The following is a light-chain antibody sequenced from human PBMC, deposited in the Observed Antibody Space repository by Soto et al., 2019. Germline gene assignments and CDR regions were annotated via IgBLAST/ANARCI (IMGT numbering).Light chain of an antibody. V-gene: IGKV3-15*01. J-gene: IGKJ1*01. CDR3: QQYNNWPPWT. Sequence: EIVLTQSPGTLSLSPGDEATLSCKASQAVTSKFLAWYQQKPGQPPRLLILGASTRATGIPARFSGSGSGTEFTLTISSLQSEDFAVYYCQQYNNWPPWTFGQGTKVDIK. CDR2: GAS. CDR1: QAVTSKF.